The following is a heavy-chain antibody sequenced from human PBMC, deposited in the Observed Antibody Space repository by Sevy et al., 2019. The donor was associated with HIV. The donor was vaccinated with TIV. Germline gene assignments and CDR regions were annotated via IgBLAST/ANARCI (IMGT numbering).Heavy chain of an antibody. D-gene: IGHD2-21*02. CDR3: VRDTKNGLVTTFDQ. CDR1: GDSVSSNSAA. Sequence: LLMQSQTLSLTCAISGDSVSSNSAAWNWIRQSPSRGLEWLGRTYYRSKWSNDYAVSVKSRITINSDTSMNQFSLQLNSVTPEDTAVYYCVRDTKNGLVTTFDQWGQGTLVTVSS. CDR2: TYYRSKWSN. J-gene: IGHJ4*02. V-gene: IGHV6-1*01.